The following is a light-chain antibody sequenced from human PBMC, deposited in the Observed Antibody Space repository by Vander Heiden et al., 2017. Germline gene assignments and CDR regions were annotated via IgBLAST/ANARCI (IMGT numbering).Light chain of an antibody. CDR1: QSVSSY. CDR2: DAS. V-gene: IGKV3-11*01. Sequence: VLPQSPATLSSSPGERATLSCRASQSVSSYLAWYQQKPGQAPRLLIYDASNRAAGIPARFSGSGSGTDFTLTISSLEPEDFAVYYCQQRRDWPLTFGGGTKVEIK. J-gene: IGKJ4*01. CDR3: QQRRDWPLT.